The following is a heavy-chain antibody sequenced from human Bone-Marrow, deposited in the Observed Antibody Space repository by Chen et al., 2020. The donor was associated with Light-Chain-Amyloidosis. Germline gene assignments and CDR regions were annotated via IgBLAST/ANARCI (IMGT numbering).Heavy chain of an antibody. D-gene: IGHD5-12*01. CDR3: ARRRDGYNFDY. J-gene: IGHJ4*02. CDR2: IYPDDSDA. Sequence: EVQLEQSGPEVKKPGEPLKLSGKGSAYTFPNYWIGWVRQMPGKGLEWMGVIYPDDSDARYSPSFEGQVTISADKSITTAYLQWRSLKASDTAMYYCARRRDGYNFDYWGQGTLVTVSS. CDR1: AYTFPNYW. V-gene: IGHV5-51*01.